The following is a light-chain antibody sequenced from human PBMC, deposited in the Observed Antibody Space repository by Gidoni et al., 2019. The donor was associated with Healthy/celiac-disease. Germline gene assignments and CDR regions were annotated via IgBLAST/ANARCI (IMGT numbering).Light chain of an antibody. J-gene: IGLJ2*01. CDR3: QAWDSSTVV. CDR2: PDS. CDR1: KLGDKY. Sequence: SYELTQPPSVSVPPGQTASITCSGDKLGDKYACWYQQKPGQSPVLVIYPDSKRPSGIPERFSGSNSGNTATLTISGTQAMDEADYYCQAWDSSTVVFGGGTKLTVL. V-gene: IGLV3-1*01.